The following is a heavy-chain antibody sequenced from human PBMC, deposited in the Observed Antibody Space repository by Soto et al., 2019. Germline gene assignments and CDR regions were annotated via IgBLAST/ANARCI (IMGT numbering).Heavy chain of an antibody. D-gene: IGHD3-3*01. CDR3: ARGRKGFWSGFTYFQH. V-gene: IGHV1-2*02. CDR2: INPNSGGT. J-gene: IGHJ1*01. Sequence: QVQLVQSGAEVKKPGASVKVSCKASGYTFTGYYMHWVRQAPGQGLEWMGWINPNSGGTNYAQKFQGRVTMTRDTSISTAYMELSRPRSDDTAVYYCARGRKGFWSGFTYFQHWGQGTLVTVSS. CDR1: GYTFTGYY.